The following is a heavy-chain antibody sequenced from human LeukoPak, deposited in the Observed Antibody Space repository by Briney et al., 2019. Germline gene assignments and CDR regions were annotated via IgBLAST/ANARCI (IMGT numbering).Heavy chain of an antibody. CDR2: IKQDGSEK. D-gene: IGHD6-13*01. CDR3: AREGAAAGTFDY. J-gene: IGHJ4*02. V-gene: IGHV3-7*01. CDR1: GFTFSSYR. Sequence: PGGSLRLSCAASGFTFSSYRMSWVRQAPGKGLEWVANIKQDGSEKYYVDSVKGRFTISRDNAKNSLYLQMNSLRAEDTAVYYCAREGAAAGTFDYWGQGTLVTVSS.